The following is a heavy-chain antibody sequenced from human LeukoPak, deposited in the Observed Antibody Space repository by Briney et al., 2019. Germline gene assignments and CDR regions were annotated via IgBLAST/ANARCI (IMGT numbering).Heavy chain of an antibody. V-gene: IGHV3-23*01. CDR3: AKEGGRFLEWLLGDY. CDR1: GFTFSNYA. D-gene: IGHD3-3*01. J-gene: IGHJ4*02. Sequence: GGSLRLSCAASGFTFSNYAMSWVRQAPGKGLEWVSAISGSGSTTYYADSVKGRFTISRDNSKSTLYLQMNSLRAEGTALYYCAKEGGRFLEWLLGDYWGQGTLVTVSS. CDR2: ISGSGSTT.